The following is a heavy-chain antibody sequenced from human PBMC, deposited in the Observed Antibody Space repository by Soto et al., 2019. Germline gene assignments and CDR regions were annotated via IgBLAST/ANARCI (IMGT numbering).Heavy chain of an antibody. CDR1: GGSFSGYY. J-gene: IGHJ5*02. CDR3: ARGDTVTTFRP. CDR2: INHSGST. D-gene: IGHD4-17*01. V-gene: IGHV4-34*01. Sequence: QVQLQQWGAGLLKPSETLSLTCAVYGGSFSGYYWSWIRQPPGKGLEWIGEINHSGSTNYNPSLKSRDTISVDTSKNQFSLKLSSVTAADTAVYYCARGDTVTTFRPWGQGTLVTVSS.